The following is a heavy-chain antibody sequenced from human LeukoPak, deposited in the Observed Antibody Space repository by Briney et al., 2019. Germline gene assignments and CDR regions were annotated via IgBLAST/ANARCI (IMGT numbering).Heavy chain of an antibody. D-gene: IGHD3-22*01. Sequence: SVKVSCKASGGTFSSYAISWVRQAPGQGLEWMGRIIPVFGTANYAQKFQGRVTITTDESTSTAYMELSSLRSEDTAVYYCARGALYDDSSAYWGQGTLVTVSS. V-gene: IGHV1-69*05. CDR2: IIPVFGTA. J-gene: IGHJ4*02. CDR3: ARGALYDDSSAY. CDR1: GGTFSSYA.